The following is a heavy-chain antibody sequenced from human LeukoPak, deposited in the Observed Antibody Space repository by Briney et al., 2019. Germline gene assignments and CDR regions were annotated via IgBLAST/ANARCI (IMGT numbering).Heavy chain of an antibody. CDR1: GGSISSSSYY. Sequence: SETLSLTCTVSGGSISSSSYYWGWIRQPPGKGLEWIGSIYYSGSTYYNPSLKSRVTISVDTSKNQFSLKLSSVTAADTAVYYCARGQLGFWSGYYPFDYWGQGTLVTVSS. J-gene: IGHJ4*02. V-gene: IGHV4-39*07. CDR2: IYYSGST. CDR3: ARGQLGFWSGYYPFDY. D-gene: IGHD3-3*01.